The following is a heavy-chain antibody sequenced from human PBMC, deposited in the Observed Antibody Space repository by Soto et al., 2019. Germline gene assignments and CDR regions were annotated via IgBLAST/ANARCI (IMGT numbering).Heavy chain of an antibody. J-gene: IGHJ4*02. CDR1: GGSISSGGYS. Sequence: SETLCLTCAVSGGSISSGGYSWSWIRQPPGKGLEYIGYIYHSASTYYTLHRKSRFTISVARSKRQFSLKVLSVSAADTAVYSCARESRDGYNSRYFFDCWGQGTMVTVSS. CDR3: ARESRDGYNSRYFFDC. CDR2: IYHSAST. D-gene: IGHD5-12*01. V-gene: IGHV4-30-2*01.